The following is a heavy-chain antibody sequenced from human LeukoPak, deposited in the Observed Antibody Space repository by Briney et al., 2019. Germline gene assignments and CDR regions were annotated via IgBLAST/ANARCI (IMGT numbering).Heavy chain of an antibody. CDR3: ARGWVAVAGTDY. J-gene: IGHJ4*02. D-gene: IGHD6-19*01. CDR1: GYTFTGYY. V-gene: IGHV1-2*02. CDR2: INPNSGGT. Sequence: ASVKVSCKASGYTFTGYYMHWVRQAPGQGLEGMGWINPNSGGTNYAQKFQGRVAMTRDTYISTAYMELSRLRSDDTAVYYCARGWVAVAGTDYWGQGTLVTVSS.